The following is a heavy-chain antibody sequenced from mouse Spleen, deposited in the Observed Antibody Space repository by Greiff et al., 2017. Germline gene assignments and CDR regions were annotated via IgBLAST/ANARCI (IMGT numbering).Heavy chain of an antibody. V-gene: IGHV1-81*01. CDR2: IYPRSGNT. J-gene: IGHJ3*01. CDR1: GYTFTSYG. CDR3: ARGPMITDAWFAY. D-gene: IGHD2-4*01. Sequence: QVQLKQSGAELARPGASVKLSCKASGYTFTSYGISWVKQRTGQGLEWIGEIYPRSGNTYYNEKFKGKATLTAGKSSSTAYMELRSLTSEDSAVYFCARGPMITDAWFAYWGQGTLVTVSA.